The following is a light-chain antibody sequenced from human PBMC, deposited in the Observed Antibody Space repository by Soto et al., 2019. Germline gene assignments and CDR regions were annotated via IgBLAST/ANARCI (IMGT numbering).Light chain of an antibody. CDR1: QSISRS. CDR2: DAS. V-gene: IGKV3-15*01. Sequence: EIVLTQSPAILSVSPGERATLSCRASQSISRSLSWYQQKPGQAPRLLISDASTRATGIPARFSGSGSGTEFTLTISSLQSEDFGVYYCQQYNNWPRTFGQGTKVDIK. J-gene: IGKJ1*01. CDR3: QQYNNWPRT.